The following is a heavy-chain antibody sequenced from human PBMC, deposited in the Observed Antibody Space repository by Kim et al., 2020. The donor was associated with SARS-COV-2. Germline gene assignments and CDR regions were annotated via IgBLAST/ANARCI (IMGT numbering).Heavy chain of an antibody. V-gene: IGHV6-1*01. D-gene: IGHD1-20*01. CDR3: ARQIDGITGTTRGKNWFDP. CDR2: TYYRSKWYN. Sequence: SETLSLTCAISGDSVSSNSATWNWIRQSPSRGLEWLGRTYYRSKWYNDYAVSVKSRITINPDTSKNQFSLQLNSVTPEDTAVYYCARQIDGITGTTRGKNWFDPWGQGTLVTVSA. CDR1: GDSVSSNSAT. J-gene: IGHJ5*02.